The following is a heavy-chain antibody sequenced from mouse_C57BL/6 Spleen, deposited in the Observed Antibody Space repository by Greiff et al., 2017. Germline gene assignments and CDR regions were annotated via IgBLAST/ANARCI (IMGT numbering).Heavy chain of an antibody. CDR2: IYPSSGNT. J-gene: IGHJ2*01. D-gene: IGHD1-1*01. V-gene: IGHV1-81*01. Sequence: VQLQQSGAELVRPGASVKLSCTASGYTFTSYGISWVKQRTGQGLEWIGEIYPSSGNTYYNEKFKGKATLTADKPSSTAYMGLRSLTSENSAVYFCERGVSTVVALDYWGQGTTLTVSS. CDR3: ERGVSTVVALDY. CDR1: GYTFTSYG.